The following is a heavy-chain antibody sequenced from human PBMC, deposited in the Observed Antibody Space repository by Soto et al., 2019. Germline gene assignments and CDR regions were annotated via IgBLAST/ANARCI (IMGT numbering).Heavy chain of an antibody. D-gene: IGHD3-22*01. V-gene: IGHV1-3*01. J-gene: IGHJ4*02. Sequence: ASVKVSCKASGYTFTSYAMHWVRQAPGQRLEWMGWINAGNGNTKYSQKFQGRVTITRDTSASTAYMELSSLRSEDTAVYYCAKDRVPNDSSGYYSMLLDHWGQGTLVTVSS. CDR2: INAGNGNT. CDR1: GYTFTSYA. CDR3: AKDRVPNDSSGYYSMLLDH.